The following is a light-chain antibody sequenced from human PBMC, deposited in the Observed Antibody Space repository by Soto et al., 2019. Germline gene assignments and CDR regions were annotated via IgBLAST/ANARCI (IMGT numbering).Light chain of an antibody. CDR2: GDN. CDR3: QSYDNSLSHVV. J-gene: IGLJ2*01. Sequence: QSVLTQPPSVSGAPGQRVTIPCTGSSSNIGSFYDVHWYQQLPGTVPKLLIYGDNNRPSGDPDRFSGSKSGTSASLAITGLQPEDEADYYCQSYDNSLSHVVFGGGTKVTVL. V-gene: IGLV1-40*01. CDR1: SSNIGSFYD.